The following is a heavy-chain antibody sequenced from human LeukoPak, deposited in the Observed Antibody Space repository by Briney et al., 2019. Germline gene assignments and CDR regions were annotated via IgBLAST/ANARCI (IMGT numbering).Heavy chain of an antibody. CDR2: IYTDGTT. CDR1: GFTVSSNY. J-gene: IGHJ6*03. Sequence: GGSLRLSCAASGFTVSSNYISWVRQAPGKGLEWVSVIYTDGTTSYADSVRGRFTISRDNSKNTLYLQMNSLRAEDTALYYCVKDRGYYYTSGALMDVWGTGTTVTISS. CDR3: VKDRGYYYTSGALMDV. V-gene: IGHV3-53*01. D-gene: IGHD3-10*01.